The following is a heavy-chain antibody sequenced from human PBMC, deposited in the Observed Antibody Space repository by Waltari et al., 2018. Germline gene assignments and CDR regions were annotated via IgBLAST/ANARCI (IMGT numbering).Heavy chain of an antibody. CDR3: ARGGDRAWGIDY. CDR2: IYYSGST. Sequence: QVQLQESGPGLVKPSQTLSLTCTVSGGPISSGGYYWSWIRQHPGKGLEWIGYIYYSGSTYYNPSLKSRVTISVDTSKNQFSLKLSSVTAADTAVYYCARGGDRAWGIDYWGQGTLVTVSS. J-gene: IGHJ4*02. CDR1: GGPISSGGYY. V-gene: IGHV4-31*03. D-gene: IGHD7-27*01.